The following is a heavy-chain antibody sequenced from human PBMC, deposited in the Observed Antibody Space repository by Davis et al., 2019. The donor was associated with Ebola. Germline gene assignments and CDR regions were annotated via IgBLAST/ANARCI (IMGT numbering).Heavy chain of an antibody. CDR2: IDWDDDK. Sequence: SGPTLVKPTQTLTLTCTFSGFSLSTSGMCVSWIRQPPGKALEWLARIDWDDDKYYSTSLGTRLTISKDTSKNQVVLTMTNMDPVDTATYYCARIPGHLVMGSWGQGTLVTVSS. V-gene: IGHV2-70*11. D-gene: IGHD3-16*02. CDR1: GFSLSTSGMC. J-gene: IGHJ5*02. CDR3: ARIPGHLVMGS.